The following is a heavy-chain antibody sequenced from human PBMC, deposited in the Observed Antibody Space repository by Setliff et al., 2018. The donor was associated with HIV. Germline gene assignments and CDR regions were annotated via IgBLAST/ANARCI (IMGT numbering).Heavy chain of an antibody. CDR2: MYYSGST. D-gene: IGHD1-7*01. V-gene: IGHV4-39*07. CDR1: GGSISSGTYY. CDR3: ARGDGTKYYYYYYMDV. Sequence: SETLSLTCTVSGGSISSGTYYWGWIRQPPGKGLEYIGTMYYSGSTYYNPSLKSRVTISVDTSKNQFSLKLSSVTAADTAVYYCARGDGTKYYYYYYMDVWGKGTTVTVSS. J-gene: IGHJ6*03.